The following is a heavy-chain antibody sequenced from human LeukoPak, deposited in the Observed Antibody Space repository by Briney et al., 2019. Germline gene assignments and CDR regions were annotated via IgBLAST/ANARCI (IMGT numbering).Heavy chain of an antibody. CDR3: ARDLGPYYYDSSGDAFDI. CDR1: AFTFSDST. Sequence: PGGSLRLSCAASAFTFSDSTMTWIRQAPGKGLEWISTISSSSSYTNYADSVKGRFTISRDNAKNSLYLQMNSLRAEDTAVYYCARDLGPYYYDSSGDAFDIWGQGTMVTVSS. J-gene: IGHJ3*02. V-gene: IGHV3-11*06. CDR2: ISSSSSYT. D-gene: IGHD3-22*01.